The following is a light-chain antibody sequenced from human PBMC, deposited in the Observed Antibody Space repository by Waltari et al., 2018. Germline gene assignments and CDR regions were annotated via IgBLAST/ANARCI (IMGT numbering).Light chain of an antibody. J-gene: IGLJ2*01. V-gene: IGLV2-14*03. CDR2: DVN. CDR3: SSFTSSTTGI. Sequence: SALTQPDSVSGAPGQSITIPCSGISSDSGGYEYVSWYQQHPGKAPKVILYDVNNRPSGVSNRFSGSKSGSSASLTISGLQAEDEADYYCSSFTSSTTGIFGGGTKVTVL. CDR1: SSDSGGYEY.